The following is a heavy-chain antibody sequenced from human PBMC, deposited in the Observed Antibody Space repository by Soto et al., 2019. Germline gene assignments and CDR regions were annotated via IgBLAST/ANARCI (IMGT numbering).Heavy chain of an antibody. Sequence: PGGSLRLSCAASGFTFSSYSMNWVRQAPGKGLEWVSSISSSSSYIYYADSVKGRFTISRDNAKNSLYLQMNSLRAEDTAVYYCVQFGGVIVPGSDAFDIWGQGTMVTVSS. V-gene: IGHV3-21*01. J-gene: IGHJ3*02. CDR1: GFTFSSYS. CDR2: ISSSSSYI. CDR3: VQFGGVIVPGSDAFDI. D-gene: IGHD3-16*02.